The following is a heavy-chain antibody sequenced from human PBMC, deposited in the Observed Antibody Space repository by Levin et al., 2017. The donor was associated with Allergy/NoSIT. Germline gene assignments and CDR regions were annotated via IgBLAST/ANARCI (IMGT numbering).Heavy chain of an antibody. V-gene: IGHV4-4*02. CDR1: GGSISSSNW. Sequence: SETLSLTCAVSGGSISSSNWWSWVRQPPGKGLEWIGEIYHSGSTNYNPSLKSRVTISVDKSKNQFSLKLSSVTAADTAVYYCAKRSGYSSGWYLYYFDYWGQGTLVTVSS. J-gene: IGHJ4*02. CDR2: IYHSGST. CDR3: AKRSGYSSGWYLYYFDY. D-gene: IGHD6-19*01.